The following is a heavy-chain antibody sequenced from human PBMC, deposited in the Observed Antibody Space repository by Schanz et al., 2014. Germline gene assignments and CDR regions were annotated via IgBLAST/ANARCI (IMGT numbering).Heavy chain of an antibody. CDR1: GFIFSDYA. Sequence: EVQLLESGGGLVQPGGSLRLSCTASGFIFSDYAMSWVRQAPGKGLEWVANIKQDESERSYVDSVKGRFTISRDNAKNSLYLQMNSLRAEDTAVYYCARDKGGYYPFDYWGQGTLVTVSS. D-gene: IGHD3-3*01. CDR3: ARDKGGYYPFDY. V-gene: IGHV3-7*01. J-gene: IGHJ4*02. CDR2: IKQDESER.